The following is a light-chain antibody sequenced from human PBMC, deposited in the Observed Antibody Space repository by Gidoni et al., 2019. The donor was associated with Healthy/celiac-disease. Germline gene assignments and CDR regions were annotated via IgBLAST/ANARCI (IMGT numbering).Light chain of an antibody. V-gene: IGLV3-19*01. CDR2: GKN. Sequence: SSALTQDPAVSVALGQTVRITCQGDSLRSYYAIWYQQKPGQAPLLVIYGKNNRPSGIPDRFSGSSSGNTASLTITGAQAEDEADYYCNSRDSSGNHHVVFGGGTKLTVL. CDR1: SLRSYY. CDR3: NSRDSSGNHHVV. J-gene: IGLJ2*01.